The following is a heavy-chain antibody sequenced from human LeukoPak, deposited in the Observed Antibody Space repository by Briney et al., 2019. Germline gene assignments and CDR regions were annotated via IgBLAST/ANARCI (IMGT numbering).Heavy chain of an antibody. CDR3: AKDRYCSGGSCTSALDY. J-gene: IGHJ4*02. V-gene: IGHV3-21*04. CDR1: GFTFSSYS. CDR2: SSTRITHI. D-gene: IGHD2-15*01. Sequence: GGSLRLSCAGSGFTFSSYSMNWVRQAPGKGLEWVSCSSTRITHIHYADSVRGRFTISRDNSKNTLYLQMNSLRAEDTAIYYCAKDRYCSGGSCTSALDYWGQGTLATVSS.